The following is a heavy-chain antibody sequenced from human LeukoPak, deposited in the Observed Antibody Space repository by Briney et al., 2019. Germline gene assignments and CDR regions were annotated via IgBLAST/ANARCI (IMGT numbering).Heavy chain of an antibody. CDR3: ARSLYNWNDGFDS. CDR2: IYPGDSDI. CDR1: GYSFTSYW. Sequence: GESLKISCKGSGYSFTSYWIGWVRQMPGKGLEWMGIIYPGDSDIRYSPSFQGQVTISADNSLSTAYLQWSSLKASDTAMYFCARSLYNWNDGFDSWGQGTPVTVSS. V-gene: IGHV5-51*01. D-gene: IGHD1-20*01. J-gene: IGHJ4*02.